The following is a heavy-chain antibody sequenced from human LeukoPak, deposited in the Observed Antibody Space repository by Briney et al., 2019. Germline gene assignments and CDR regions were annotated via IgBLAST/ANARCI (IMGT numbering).Heavy chain of an antibody. V-gene: IGHV1-46*01. CDR1: GYTFTSYY. Sequence: ASVKVSCKASGYTFTSYYMHWVRQAPGQGLEWMGIINPSGGSTSYAQKFQGRVTMTRDTSTSTVYMELSSLRSEDTAVYYCAKFPNYYDSSGYPIFDYWGQGTLVTVSS. CDR3: AKFPNYYDSSGYPIFDY. D-gene: IGHD3-22*01. CDR2: INPSGGST. J-gene: IGHJ4*02.